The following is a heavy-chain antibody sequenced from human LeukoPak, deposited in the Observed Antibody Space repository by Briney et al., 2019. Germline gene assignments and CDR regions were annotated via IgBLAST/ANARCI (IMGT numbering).Heavy chain of an antibody. CDR3: ARDIAEMATTPFDY. CDR1: GFTFSSYS. V-gene: IGHV3-21*01. J-gene: IGHJ4*02. D-gene: IGHD5-24*01. CDR2: ISSSSYI. Sequence: GGSLRLSCAASGFTFSSYSMNWVRQAPGKGLEWVSSISSSSYIYYADSVKGRFTISRDNAKNSLYLQMNSLRAEDTAVYYCARDIAEMATTPFDYWGQGTLVTVSS.